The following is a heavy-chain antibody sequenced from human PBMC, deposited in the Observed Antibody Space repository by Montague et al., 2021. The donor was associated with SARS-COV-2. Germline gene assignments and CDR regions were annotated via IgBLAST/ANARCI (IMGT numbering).Heavy chain of an antibody. CDR2: MWNEGSKK. V-gene: IGHV3-33*06. CDR1: GFTFRSYG. D-gene: IGHD4/OR15-4a*01. J-gene: IGHJ6*02. Sequence: SLRLSYAASGFTFRSYGMFWVRQAPGKGLEWVAVMWNEGSKKYYXDSVKGRFTISRDNSKNTLYLHMNSLRAEDTAVYYCAKETIAYGMDVWGQGTTVTVS. CDR3: AKETIAYGMDV.